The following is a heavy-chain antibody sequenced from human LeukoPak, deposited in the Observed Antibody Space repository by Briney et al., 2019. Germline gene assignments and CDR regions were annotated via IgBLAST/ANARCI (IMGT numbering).Heavy chain of an antibody. Sequence: GGTLRLSCAASGFTFSSYGMNWVRLAPGQGLEWISSISGSGGSTYHADSVKGRFTISRDNSKNTLYLQMNSLRAEDTAVYYCAREVGGYCSGGSCFGLDYWGQGTLVTVSS. CDR1: GFTFSSYG. CDR2: ISGSGGST. D-gene: IGHD2-15*01. V-gene: IGHV3-23*01. J-gene: IGHJ4*02. CDR3: AREVGGYCSGGSCFGLDY.